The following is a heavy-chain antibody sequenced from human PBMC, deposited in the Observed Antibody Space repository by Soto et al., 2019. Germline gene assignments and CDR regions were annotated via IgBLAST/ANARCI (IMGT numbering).Heavy chain of an antibody. CDR3: AKDLVGSNADYYDY. D-gene: IGHD2-15*01. CDR2: ISGSGGST. J-gene: IGHJ4*02. Sequence: GGSLRLSCAASGFTFSSYPMSWVRQAPGKGMEWVAAISGSGGSTYYADSVKGRFTISRENSKNTLYLQMNSLRAEDAAVYYCAKDLVGSNADYYDYWGQGT. CDR1: GFTFSSYP. V-gene: IGHV3-23*01.